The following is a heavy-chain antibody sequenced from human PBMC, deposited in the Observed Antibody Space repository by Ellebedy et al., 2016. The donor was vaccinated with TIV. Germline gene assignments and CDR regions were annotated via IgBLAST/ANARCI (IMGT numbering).Heavy chain of an antibody. J-gene: IGHJ4*02. Sequence: GGSLRLXCAASGFIFSNYAMAWVRQVPGKGLEWVSTISGGGHVTYYADSVKGRFTISRDKSKNTLYLQMNSLRAEDTAVYYCLPSGGSSRWGQGTLVTVSS. CDR2: ISGGGHVT. V-gene: IGHV3-23*01. D-gene: IGHD1-26*01. CDR3: LPSGGSSR. CDR1: GFIFSNYA.